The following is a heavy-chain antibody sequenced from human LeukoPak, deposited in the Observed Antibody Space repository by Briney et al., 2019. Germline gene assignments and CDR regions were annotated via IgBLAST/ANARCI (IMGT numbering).Heavy chain of an antibody. CDR1: GFTFSSYA. CDR3: VKDGRPIRLGELSSLDY. J-gene: IGHJ4*02. D-gene: IGHD3-16*02. Sequence: PGGSLRLSCSASGFTFSSYAMHWVRQAPGKGLEYVSAISSNGGSTYYADSVKGRFTISRDNSKNTLYLQMSSLRAEDTAVYYCVKDGRPIRLGELSSLDYWGQGTLVTVSS. V-gene: IGHV3-64D*06. CDR2: ISSNGGST.